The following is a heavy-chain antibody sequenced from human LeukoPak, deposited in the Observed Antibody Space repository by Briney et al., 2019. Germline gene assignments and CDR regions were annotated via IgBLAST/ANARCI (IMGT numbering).Heavy chain of an antibody. Sequence: GGSLRLSCAAAGFTFSDYGMNWVRQAPGKGLEWVSSINWNGDSAVYTDSVKGRFTISRDNAKNSLYLQMNSLRVEDTAFYYCARNFGGGDRSGPYYWGQGTLVTVSS. CDR2: INWNGDSA. V-gene: IGHV3-20*04. J-gene: IGHJ4*02. D-gene: IGHD3-22*01. CDR1: GFTFSDYG. CDR3: ARNFGGGDRSGPYY.